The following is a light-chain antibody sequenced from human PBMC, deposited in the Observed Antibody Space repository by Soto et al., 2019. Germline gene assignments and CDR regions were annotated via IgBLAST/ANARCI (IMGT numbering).Light chain of an antibody. CDR2: EGT. J-gene: IGLJ1*01. Sequence: QSALTQPASVSGSPGQSITISCTGTSSDVGIYNLVSWYQQHPGKAPKLMIYEGTRRPSGVSHRFSGSKSGNTASLTISGLQADDEADYHCSAFTSTSAFYVFGTGTKLTVL. V-gene: IGLV2-14*02. CDR3: SAFTSTSAFYV. CDR1: SSDVGIYNL.